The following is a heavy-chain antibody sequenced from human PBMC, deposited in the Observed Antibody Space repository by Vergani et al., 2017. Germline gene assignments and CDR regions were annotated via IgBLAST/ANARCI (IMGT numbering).Heavy chain of an antibody. J-gene: IGHJ2*01. V-gene: IGHV1-18*01. CDR3: ARGRGGDVAVAGTWYFDL. CDR2: ISAYNGNT. Sequence: QVQLVQSGAEVKKPGASVKVSCKASSYTFTSYGISWVRQAPGQGLEWMGWISAYNGNTNYAQKLQGRVTMTTDTSTSTAYMELRSLRSDDTAVYYCARGRGGDVAVAGTWYFDLWGRGTLVTVSS. CDR1: SYTFTSYG. D-gene: IGHD6-19*01.